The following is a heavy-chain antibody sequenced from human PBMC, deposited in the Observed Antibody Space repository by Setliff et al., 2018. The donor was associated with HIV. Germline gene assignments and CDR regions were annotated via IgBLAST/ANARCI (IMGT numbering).Heavy chain of an antibody. Sequence: SVKVSCKASGGTFSSYAISWVRQAPGQGLEWMGGIIPIFGTANYAQKFQGRVTMTRDTSTSTVYMELSSLRSEDTAVYYCARDGVVVVAASNYYFDYWGQGTLVTVSS. V-gene: IGHV1-69*05. D-gene: IGHD2-15*01. CDR2: IIPIFGTA. CDR3: ARDGVVVVAASNYYFDY. J-gene: IGHJ4*02. CDR1: GGTFSSYA.